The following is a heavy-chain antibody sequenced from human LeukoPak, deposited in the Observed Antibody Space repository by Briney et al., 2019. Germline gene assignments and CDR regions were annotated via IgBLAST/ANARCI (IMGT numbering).Heavy chain of an antibody. V-gene: IGHV1-24*01. J-gene: IGHJ5*02. CDR3: TTQLSERIAVFGVVIIGWFDP. CDR2: FDPEYGET. CDR1: GYSLTELS. D-gene: IGHD3-3*01. Sequence: ASVRVSCKVSGYSLTELSIHWVRQAPGKGLEWMGGFDPEYGETIYAQKFQGRVAMTDDTTTDTAYMELSSLRSDDTAVYYCTTQLSERIAVFGVVIIGWFDPWGQGTLVTVSS.